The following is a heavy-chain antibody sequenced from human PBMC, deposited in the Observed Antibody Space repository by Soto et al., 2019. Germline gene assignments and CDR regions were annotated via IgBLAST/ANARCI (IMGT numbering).Heavy chain of an antibody. D-gene: IGHD2-15*01. CDR1: GFTFSSYA. CDR2: ISYDGSNK. Sequence: PGGSLRLSCAASGFTFSSYAMHWVRQAPGKGLEWVAVISYDGSNKYYADSVKGRFTISRDNSKNTLYLQMNSLRAEDTAVYYCARDPYCSGGSCYSRSDYYYYYGMDVWGQGTTVTVSS. V-gene: IGHV3-30-3*01. CDR3: ARDPYCSGGSCYSRSDYYYYYGMDV. J-gene: IGHJ6*02.